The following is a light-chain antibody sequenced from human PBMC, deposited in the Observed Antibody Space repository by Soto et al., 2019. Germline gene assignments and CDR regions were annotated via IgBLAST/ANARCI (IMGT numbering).Light chain of an antibody. CDR1: QGIGSW. V-gene: IGKV1D-12*01. J-gene: IGKJ2*01. CDR3: HQANSFPYT. Sequence: DIQMTQSPSSVSASVGYRVTITCRASQGIGSWLAWYQQKPGKAPKLLIYAASSLQGAVPSRFSGRGSGTDFTLTISSLQPEDYATYYCHQANSFPYTFGQGTKVDIK. CDR2: AAS.